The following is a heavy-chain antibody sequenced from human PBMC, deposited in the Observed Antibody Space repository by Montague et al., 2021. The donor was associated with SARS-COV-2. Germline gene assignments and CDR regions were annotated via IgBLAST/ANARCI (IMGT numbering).Heavy chain of an antibody. J-gene: IGHJ4*02. D-gene: IGHD3-22*01. CDR3: ARGYYDSSGYYATVGVH. V-gene: IGHV3-66*01. CDR2: IHSGGST. Sequence: SLRLSCAASGFTVSSNYMSWVRQAPGKGLEWVSVIHSGGSTYYADSVKGRFTISRDNSKNTLYLQMNSLRAEDTAVYYCARGYYDSSGYYATVGVHWGQGTLVTVSS. CDR1: GFTVSSNY.